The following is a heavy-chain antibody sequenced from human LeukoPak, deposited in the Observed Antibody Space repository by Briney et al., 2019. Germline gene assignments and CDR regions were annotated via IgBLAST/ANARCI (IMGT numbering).Heavy chain of an antibody. D-gene: IGHD3-22*01. CDR1: GFTFSNYG. J-gene: IGHJ4*02. CDR2: IWYDGSNK. V-gene: IGHV3-33*08. CDR3: ARNYYYDSTRLYYFDY. Sequence: GGSLRLSCAASGFTFSNYGMHWVRQAPGKGLEWVALIWYDGSNKYYADSVKGRFTISRDNSKNTLYLQMNSLRAEDTAVYYCARNYYYDSTRLYYFDYWGQGTLVTVSS.